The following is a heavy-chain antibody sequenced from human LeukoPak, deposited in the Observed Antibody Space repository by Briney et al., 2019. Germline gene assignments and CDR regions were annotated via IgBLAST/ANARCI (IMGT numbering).Heavy chain of an antibody. J-gene: IGHJ4*02. Sequence: GGSLRLSCAASGFTFSSYGMSWVRQAPGKGLEWVSAISGSGGSTYYADSVKGRFTIPRDNSKNTLYLQMNSLRAEDTAVYYCAKGAHYYGSGSYPFDYWGQGTLVTVSS. V-gene: IGHV3-23*01. CDR2: ISGSGGST. CDR3: AKGAHYYGSGSYPFDY. CDR1: GFTFSSYG. D-gene: IGHD3-10*01.